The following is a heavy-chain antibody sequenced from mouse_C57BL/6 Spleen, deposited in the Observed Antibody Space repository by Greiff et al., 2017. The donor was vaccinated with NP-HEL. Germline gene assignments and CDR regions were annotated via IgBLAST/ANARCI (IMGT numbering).Heavy chain of an antibody. V-gene: IGHV5-4*01. CDR3: AREGLWPGAMDY. J-gene: IGHJ4*01. CDR1: GFTFSSYA. Sequence: EVQVVESGGGLVKPGGSLKLSCAASGFTFSSYAMSWVRQTPEKRLEWVATISDGGSYTYYPDNVKGRFTISRDNAKNNLYLQMSHLKSEDTAMYYCAREGLWPGAMDYWGQGTSVTVSS. CDR2: ISDGGSYT. D-gene: IGHD1-1*02.